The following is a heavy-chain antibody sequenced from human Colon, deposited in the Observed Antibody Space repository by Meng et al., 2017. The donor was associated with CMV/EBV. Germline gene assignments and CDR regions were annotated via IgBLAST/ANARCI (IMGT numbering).Heavy chain of an antibody. D-gene: IGHD1-14*01. CDR3: ARDGIRGVFFFNY. V-gene: IGHV1-2*02. CDR1: GFTLPGHY. Sequence: QVQLVQSGAGVKEPGASVKVSCKASGFTLPGHYMHWVRQAPGQGLEWMGWIDANSGGTNYAQKFQGRLTMTRDTSISTVYMELNRLRSDDTAVYFCARDGIRGVFFFNYWGQGTLVTVSS. J-gene: IGHJ4*02. CDR2: IDANSGGT.